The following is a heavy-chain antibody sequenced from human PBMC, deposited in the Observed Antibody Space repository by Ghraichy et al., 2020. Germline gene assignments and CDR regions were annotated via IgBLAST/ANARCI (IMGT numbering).Heavy chain of an antibody. CDR2: IYYSGST. V-gene: IGHV4-39*01. CDR3: ARSVGIAAAGTFWYY. Sequence: SETLSLTCTVSGGSISSSSYYWGWIRQPPGKGLEWIGSIYYSGSTYYNPSLKSRVTISVDTSKNQFSLKLSSVTAADTAVYYCARSVGIAAAGTFWYYWGQGTLVTVSS. CDR1: GGSISSSSYY. J-gene: IGHJ4*02. D-gene: IGHD6-13*01.